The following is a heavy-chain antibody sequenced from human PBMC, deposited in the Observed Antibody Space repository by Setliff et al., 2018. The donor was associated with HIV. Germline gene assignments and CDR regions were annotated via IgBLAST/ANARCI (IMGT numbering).Heavy chain of an antibody. Sequence: PGGSLRLSCAASGFSFSDYYMSWIRQAPGKGLECISYISDSDTDIYYADSVRGRFTISRDNAKNSLYLQMNSPRAEDTAVYYCARTIYGDFSPVGYFDYWGQGTLVTVSS. V-gene: IGHV3-11*01. CDR1: GFSFSDYY. D-gene: IGHD4-17*01. CDR2: ISDSDTDI. J-gene: IGHJ4*02. CDR3: ARTIYGDFSPVGYFDY.